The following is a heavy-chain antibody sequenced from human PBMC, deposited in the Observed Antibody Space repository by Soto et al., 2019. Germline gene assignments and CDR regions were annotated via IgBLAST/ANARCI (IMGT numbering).Heavy chain of an antibody. Sequence: QVQLVQSGAEVKKPGSSVKVSCKASGGTYSSYAISWVRQAPGQGLEWMGGIIPIFGTANYAQKFQGRVTITADESTSTAYMELSSLRSEDTAVYYCARVGYCSGCSCRENWFDPWGQGTLVTVSS. CDR3: ARVGYCSGCSCRENWFDP. CDR2: IIPIFGTA. J-gene: IGHJ5*02. D-gene: IGHD2-15*01. CDR1: GGTYSSYA. V-gene: IGHV1-69*01.